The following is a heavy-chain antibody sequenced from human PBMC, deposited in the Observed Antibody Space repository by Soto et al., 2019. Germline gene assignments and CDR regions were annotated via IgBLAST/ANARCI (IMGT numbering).Heavy chain of an antibody. J-gene: IGHJ5*02. Sequence: GGSLRLSCAASGFTFGDYAMHWVRQAPGKGLEWVSHISWDGGRTYYADSVRGRFIVSRDSSKNSLYLQMSSLGDEDTALYYCAKGVCSGSIISFYTRLDLWGQGALVTVSS. CDR3: AKGVCSGSIISFYTRLDL. CDR2: ISWDGGRT. CDR1: GFTFGDYA. V-gene: IGHV3-43D*04. D-gene: IGHD2-2*02.